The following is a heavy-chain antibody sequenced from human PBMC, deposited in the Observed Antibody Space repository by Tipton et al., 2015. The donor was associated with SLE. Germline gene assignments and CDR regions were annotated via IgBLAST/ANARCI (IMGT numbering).Heavy chain of an antibody. J-gene: IGHJ3*01. CDR1: GFTFSSYA. D-gene: IGHD2-21*01. Sequence: SLRLSCAASGFTFSSYAMSWVRQAPGKGLEWVSAISGSGGSTYYADSVKGRFTISRDNSKNTLYLQMNSLRAEDTAVYYCARGYCGGDCWLGAFDFWGQGTMVTVSS. V-gene: IGHV3-23*01. CDR2: ISGSGGST. CDR3: ARGYCGGDCWLGAFDF.